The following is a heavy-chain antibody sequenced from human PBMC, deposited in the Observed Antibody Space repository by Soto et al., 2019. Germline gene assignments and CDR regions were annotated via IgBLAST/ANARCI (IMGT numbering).Heavy chain of an antibody. CDR2: IIPILGIA. J-gene: IGHJ6*02. Sequence: ASVKVSCKASGGTFSSYTISWVRQAPGQGLEWMGRIIPILGIANYAQKIQGRVTITADKSTSTAYKELRSLRTEDTAVYYCARELPDIVVVPAAPPSGMDVWGQGTTVTVSS. CDR3: ARELPDIVVVPAAPPSGMDV. D-gene: IGHD2-2*01. CDR1: GGTFSSYT. V-gene: IGHV1-69*04.